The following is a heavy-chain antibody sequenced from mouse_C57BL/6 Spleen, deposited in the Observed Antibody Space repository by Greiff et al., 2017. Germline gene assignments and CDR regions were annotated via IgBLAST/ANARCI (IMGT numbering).Heavy chain of an antibody. CDR1: GYTFTSYW. Sequence: QVQLQQPGAELVMPGASVKLSCKASGYTFTSYWMHWVKQRPGQGLEWIGEIDPSDSYTNYNQKFKGKSTLTVDKSSSTAYMQLSSLTSEDSAVYYCALIYYGNGVAYWGQGTLVTVSA. V-gene: IGHV1-69*01. CDR2: IDPSDSYT. D-gene: IGHD2-1*01. J-gene: IGHJ3*01. CDR3: ALIYYGNGVAY.